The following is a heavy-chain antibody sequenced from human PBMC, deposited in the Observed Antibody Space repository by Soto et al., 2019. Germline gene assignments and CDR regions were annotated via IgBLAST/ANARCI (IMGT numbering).Heavy chain of an antibody. D-gene: IGHD6-19*01. J-gene: IGHJ3*02. CDR3: ARVLKSIGWDNDVFDI. V-gene: IGHV3-48*02. CDR2: IGSRSATI. CDR1: GFAFSSYG. Sequence: GGSLRLSCAASGFAFSSYGMNWVRQAPGKGLEWVSYIGSRSATIYYADSVKGRFTISRDNAKNSLFLQMNSLRDEDTAVYYCARVLKSIGWDNDVFDIWGQGTMVTV.